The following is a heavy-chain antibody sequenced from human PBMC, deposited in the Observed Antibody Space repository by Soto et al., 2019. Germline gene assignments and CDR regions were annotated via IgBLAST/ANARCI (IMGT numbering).Heavy chain of an antibody. CDR3: ARGIALPTPLDY. CDR2: ISAYNGYT. CDR1: GYTFTSYG. Sequence: GASVKVSCKASGYTFTSYGINWLRQAPGQGLEWMGWISAYNGYTNYSQKFQDRVTMTTDTSTSTAYMELSSLRSEDTAVYYCARGIALPTPLDYWGQGTLVTVSS. D-gene: IGHD6-13*01. J-gene: IGHJ4*02. V-gene: IGHV1-18*01.